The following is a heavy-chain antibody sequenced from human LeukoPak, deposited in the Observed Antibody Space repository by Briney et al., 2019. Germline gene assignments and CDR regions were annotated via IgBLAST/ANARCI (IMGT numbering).Heavy chain of an antibody. CDR3: TRYSGSSDAPFDY. CDR2: IRSKANSYAT. J-gene: IGHJ4*02. D-gene: IGHD1-26*01. CDR1: GFTFSGSA. Sequence: TGGSLRLSCAASGFTFSGSAMHWVRQASGKGLEWVGRIRSKANSYATAYAASVKGRFTISRDDSKNKAHLQMNSLKTEDTAVYYCTRYSGSSDAPFDYWGQGTLVTVSS. V-gene: IGHV3-73*01.